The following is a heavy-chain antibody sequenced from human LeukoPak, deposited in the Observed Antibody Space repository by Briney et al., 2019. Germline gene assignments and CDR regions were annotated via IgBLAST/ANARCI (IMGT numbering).Heavy chain of an antibody. D-gene: IGHD1-14*01. CDR2: IYYSGST. V-gene: IGHV4-38-2*02. CDR3: ARLSRNLQHPGGFVAFYYFDY. Sequence: SETLSLTCTVSGYSISSGYYWGWIRQPPGKGLEWIGSIYYSGSTYYNPSLKSRVTISVDTSKNQFSLKLSSVTAADTAVYYCARLSRNLQHPGGFVAFYYFDYWGQGTLVTVSS. J-gene: IGHJ4*02. CDR1: GYSISSGYY.